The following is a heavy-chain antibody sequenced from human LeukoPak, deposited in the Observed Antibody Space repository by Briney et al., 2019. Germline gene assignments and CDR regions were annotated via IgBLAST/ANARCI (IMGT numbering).Heavy chain of an antibody. Sequence: GASLQISCKGSGYSFTSYWIGWVRQMPGKGLEWMGIIYPGDSDTRYSPSFQGQVTISADKSISTAYLQWSSLKASDTAMYYCATGRGYFDWLFNYWGQGTLVTVSS. V-gene: IGHV5-51*01. CDR1: GYSFTSYW. CDR3: ATGRGYFDWLFNY. J-gene: IGHJ4*02. CDR2: IYPGDSDT. D-gene: IGHD3-9*01.